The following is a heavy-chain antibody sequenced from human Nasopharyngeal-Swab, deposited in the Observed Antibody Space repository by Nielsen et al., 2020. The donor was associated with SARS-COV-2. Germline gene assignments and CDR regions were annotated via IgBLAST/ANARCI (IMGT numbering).Heavy chain of an antibody. Sequence: GESLKISCAASGFTFTDYVMSWVRQAPGKGLEWVSAISGSGGSTYYADSVKGRFTISRDNSKNTLYLQMNSLRAEDTAVYYCAKALSANNWNYYYYGMDVWGQGTTVTVSS. CDR2: ISGSGGST. D-gene: IGHD1-20*01. CDR1: GFTFTDYV. CDR3: AKALSANNWNYYYYGMDV. V-gene: IGHV3-23*01. J-gene: IGHJ6*02.